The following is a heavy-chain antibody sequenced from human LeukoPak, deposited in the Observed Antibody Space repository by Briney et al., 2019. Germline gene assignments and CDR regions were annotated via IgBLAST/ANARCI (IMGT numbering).Heavy chain of an antibody. D-gene: IGHD3-10*01. CDR3: AREGCYGSGSPSCLYFDY. Sequence: GGSLRLSCAASGFTFRNYVIHWVRQAPGKGLEWVAVTSSDLNVKLYADSVKGRFTISRDNSRSTLYLQMNSLRPEDTAIYYCAREGCYGSGSPSCLYFDYGGQGTLVTVLS. J-gene: IGHJ4*02. CDR1: GFTFRNYV. V-gene: IGHV3-30-3*01. CDR2: TSSDLNVK.